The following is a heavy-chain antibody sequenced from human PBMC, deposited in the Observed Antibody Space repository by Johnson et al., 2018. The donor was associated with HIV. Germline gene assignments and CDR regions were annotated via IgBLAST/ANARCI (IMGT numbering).Heavy chain of an antibody. CDR3: AKGRYSSHRDDGFDV. Sequence: VQLVESGGDLVQPGGSLRLSCAASGFAFSSYAMTWVRQAPGKGLEWVSTISGSGGSTYYADSVKGQFTISRDNSKNTLYLQMNSLRAEDTAIYYCAKGRYSSHRDDGFDVWGQGTMVTVSS. CDR2: ISGSGGST. D-gene: IGHD6-13*01. CDR1: GFAFSSYA. J-gene: IGHJ3*01. V-gene: IGHV3-23*04.